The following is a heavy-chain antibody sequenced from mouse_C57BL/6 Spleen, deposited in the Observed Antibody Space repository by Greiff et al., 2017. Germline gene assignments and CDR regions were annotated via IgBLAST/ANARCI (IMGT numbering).Heavy chain of an antibody. V-gene: IGHV8-5*01. Sequence: VKLMESGPGILQPSQTLSLTCSFSGFSLSTSNMGMGWIRQPSGMGLEWLANSWWNDDKYYNPSLKSRITNSKDTSNNQVFLKITCVDTADTATYYGAQIDGTPFAYWGQGTLVTVSA. CDR2: SWWNDDK. D-gene: IGHD2-1*01. J-gene: IGHJ3*01. CDR1: GFSLSTSNMG. CDR3: AQIDGTPFAY.